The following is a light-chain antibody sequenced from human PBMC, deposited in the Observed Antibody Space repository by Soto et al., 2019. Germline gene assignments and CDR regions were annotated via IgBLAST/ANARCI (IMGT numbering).Light chain of an antibody. V-gene: IGLV2-14*01. Sequence: QSVLTQPASVSGSPGQSITISCTGTSRDVGGYNYVSWYQQHPGKAPKLMIYEVSNRPSGVSDRFSASKSGNTASLTISGLQAEDEAHYYCSSYSSSDTVVFGGGTKLTVL. CDR2: EVS. J-gene: IGLJ2*01. CDR1: SRDVGGYNY. CDR3: SSYSSSDTVV.